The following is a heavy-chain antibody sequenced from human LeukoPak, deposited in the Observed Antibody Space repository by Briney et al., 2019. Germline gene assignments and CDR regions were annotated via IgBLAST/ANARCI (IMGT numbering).Heavy chain of an antibody. J-gene: IGHJ6*03. Sequence: GGSLRLSCAASGFTFSSYGMHWVRQAPGKGLEWVAFIRYDGSNKCYADSVKGRFTISRDNSKNTLYLQMNSLRAEDTAVYYCAKDAGGYDILTGYYSYYYMDVWGKGTTVTISS. D-gene: IGHD3-9*01. V-gene: IGHV3-30*02. CDR1: GFTFSSYG. CDR3: AKDAGGYDILTGYYSYYYMDV. CDR2: IRYDGSNK.